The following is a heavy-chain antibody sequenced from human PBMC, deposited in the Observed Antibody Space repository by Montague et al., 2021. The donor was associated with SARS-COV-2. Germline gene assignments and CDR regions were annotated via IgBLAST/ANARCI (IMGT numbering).Heavy chain of an antibody. CDR1: GGSFSGYY. Sequence: SETLSLTCAVSGGSFSGYYWSWIRQPPGQGLEWIGEINDSGSTYYNPSLKSRVTISVDTSKNQFSLKLSSVTAADTAVSYCASGRAARSITTFGVVNPAIRYYDYMDVWGQGTTVTVSS. V-gene: IGHV4-34*01. D-gene: IGHD3-3*01. CDR2: INDSGST. CDR3: ASGRAARSITTFGVVNPAIRYYDYMDV. J-gene: IGHJ6*03.